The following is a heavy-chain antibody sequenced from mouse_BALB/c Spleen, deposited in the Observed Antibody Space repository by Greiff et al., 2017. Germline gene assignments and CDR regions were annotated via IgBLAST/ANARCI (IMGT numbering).Heavy chain of an antibody. CDR1: GYSFTSYW. V-gene: IGHV1-5*01. CDR2: IYPGNSDT. J-gene: IGHJ4*01. CDR3: TRWGYDGYAMDY. Sequence: VQLQQSGTVLARPGASVKMSCKASGYSFTSYWMHWVKQRPGQGLEWIGAIYPGNSDTSYNQKFKGKAKLTAVTSASTAYMELSSLTNEDSAVYYCTRWGYDGYAMDYWGQGTSVTVSS. D-gene: IGHD2-14*01.